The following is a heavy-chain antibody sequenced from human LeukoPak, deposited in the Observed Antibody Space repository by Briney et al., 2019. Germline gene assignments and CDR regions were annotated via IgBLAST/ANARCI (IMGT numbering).Heavy chain of an antibody. D-gene: IGHD1-7*01. J-gene: IGHJ4*02. CDR1: GFTFSNYA. CDR2: ISSNGGTA. V-gene: IGHV3-64D*09. CDR3: VKAGNYGY. Sequence: PGGSLRLSCSASGFTFSNYAMHWVRQAPGKGLEYVSAISSNGGTADYADSVKGRLTISRDNSKNTLYLQMSSLRVEDTAVYYCVKAGNYGYWGQGTLVTVSS.